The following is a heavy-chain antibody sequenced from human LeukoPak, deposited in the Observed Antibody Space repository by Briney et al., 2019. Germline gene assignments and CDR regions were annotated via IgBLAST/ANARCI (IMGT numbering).Heavy chain of an antibody. Sequence: SETLSLTCAVYGGSFSGYYWSWIRQPPGKGLEWIGEINHSGSTNYNPSLKSRVTISVDTSKNQFSLKLSSVTAADTAVYCCARGRVAARPGPFDYWGQGTLVTVSS. V-gene: IGHV4-34*01. J-gene: IGHJ4*02. D-gene: IGHD6-6*01. CDR3: ARGRVAARPGPFDY. CDR2: INHSGST. CDR1: GGSFSGYY.